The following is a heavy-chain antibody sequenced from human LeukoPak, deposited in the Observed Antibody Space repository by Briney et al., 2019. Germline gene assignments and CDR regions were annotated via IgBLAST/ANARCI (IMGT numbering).Heavy chain of an antibody. CDR3: ARVKGYSYGHDY. CDR2: IYHSGST. J-gene: IGHJ4*02. Sequence: SETLSLTCAVSGGSISSSNWWSWVRQPPGKGLEWIGEIYHSGSTNYNPSLKSRVTISVDKSKYQFSLKLSAVTAADTAVYYCARVKGYSYGHDYWGQGTLVTVSS. D-gene: IGHD5-18*01. CDR1: GGSISSSNW. V-gene: IGHV4-4*02.